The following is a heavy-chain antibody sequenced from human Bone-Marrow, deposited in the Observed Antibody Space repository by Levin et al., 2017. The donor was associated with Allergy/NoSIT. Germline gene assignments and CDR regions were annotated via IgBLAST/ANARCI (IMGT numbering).Heavy chain of an antibody. CDR2: IKTKSDGETT. J-gene: IGHJ6*02. CDR1: SFPFTTAW. Sequence: LSLTCAASSFPFTTAWMNWVRQAPGKRLEWVGHIKTKSDGETTDYAAPVKGRFTISRDDSKNTLYLQMNSLRAEDTAVYYCSMLRVGECSGGGGRCYSYYYYQGMVVWGQGTTVTVSS. V-gene: IGHV3-15*07. D-gene: IGHD2-15*01. CDR3: SMLRVGECSGGGGRCYSYYYYQGMVV.